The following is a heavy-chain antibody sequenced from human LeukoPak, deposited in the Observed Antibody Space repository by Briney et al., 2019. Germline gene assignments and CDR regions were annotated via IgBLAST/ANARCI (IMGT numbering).Heavy chain of an antibody. CDR3: ARGYDFWSGYYSGK. Sequence: SVKVSCKASGGTFSSYAISWVRQAPGQGLEWMGGIISIFGTANYAQKFQGRVTITADESTSTAYMELSSLRSEDTAVYYCARGYDFWSGYYSGKWGQGTLVTVSS. V-gene: IGHV1-69*13. J-gene: IGHJ4*02. CDR1: GGTFSSYA. CDR2: IISIFGTA. D-gene: IGHD3-3*01.